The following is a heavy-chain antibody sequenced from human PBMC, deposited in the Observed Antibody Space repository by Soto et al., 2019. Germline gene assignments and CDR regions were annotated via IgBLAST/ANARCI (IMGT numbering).Heavy chain of an antibody. CDR1: GFTIRSYG. Sequence: GASVKVSCKASGFTIRSYGITWVRQAPGQGLEWMGWISGYSGQTKYAQKLQGRVTMTTDTSTSTAYMELRSLRSDDTAVYYCARDGDIVVVPAATDYFDYWGQGTLVTVSS. J-gene: IGHJ4*02. CDR2: ISGYSGQT. V-gene: IGHV1-18*04. CDR3: ARDGDIVVVPAATDYFDY. D-gene: IGHD2-2*01.